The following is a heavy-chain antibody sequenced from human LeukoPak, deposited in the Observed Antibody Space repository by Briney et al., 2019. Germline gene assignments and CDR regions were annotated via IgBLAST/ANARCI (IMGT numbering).Heavy chain of an antibody. D-gene: IGHD3-10*01. CDR3: ARDQMDYYGSGDGLDV. J-gene: IGHJ6*02. CDR1: GFIFSSYA. Sequence: GGSLRLSCAASGFIFSSYAMHWVRQAPGKGLEWVAFISYDGSKKYYADSVKGRFTISRDNSENTLYLQMNSLRAEDTALYYCARDQMDYYGSGDGLDVWGQGTTVTVSS. V-gene: IGHV3-30-3*01. CDR2: ISYDGSKK.